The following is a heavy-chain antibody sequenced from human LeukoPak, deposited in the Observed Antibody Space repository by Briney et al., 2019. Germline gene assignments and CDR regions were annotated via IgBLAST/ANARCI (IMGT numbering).Heavy chain of an antibody. D-gene: IGHD3-10*01. Sequence: GESLRLSCAASGFTFSSYGMHWVRQAPGKGLEWVAVISYDGSNKYYADSVKGRFTISRDNSKNTLYLQMNSLRAEDTAVYYCAKDMGDYWGQGTLVTVSS. V-gene: IGHV3-30*18. CDR1: GFTFSSYG. CDR3: AKDMGDY. CDR2: ISYDGSNK. J-gene: IGHJ4*02.